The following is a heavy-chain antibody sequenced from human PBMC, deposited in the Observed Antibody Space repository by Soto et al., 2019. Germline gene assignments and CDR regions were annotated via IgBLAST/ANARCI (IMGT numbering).Heavy chain of an antibody. CDR1: GGSISSSSYY. V-gene: IGHV4-61*01. J-gene: IGHJ4*02. CDR3: ARGGYNWNDVTDY. CDR2: IYYRGST. D-gene: IGHD1-20*01. Sequence: TSETLSLTCTVSGGSISSSSYYWSWLRQPQGKGLEWIGYIYYRGSTNYNPSLKSRVTISVDTSKNQFSLKLSSVTAADTAVYYCARGGYNWNDVTDYWGQGTLVTVSS.